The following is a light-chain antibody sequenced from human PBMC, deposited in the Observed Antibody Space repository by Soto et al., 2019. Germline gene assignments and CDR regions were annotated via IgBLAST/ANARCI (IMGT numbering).Light chain of an antibody. Sequence: IVLTQSPGTLSLSPGDRATLSCRTSQSVSSSYLAWYQQKPGQAPRLLIYGASSRATGIPDRFSGSGSGTDFTLTISRLEPEDFAVYFCQQYASSSYPFGQGTKLEIK. J-gene: IGKJ2*01. V-gene: IGKV3-20*01. CDR1: QSVSSSY. CDR2: GAS. CDR3: QQYASSSYP.